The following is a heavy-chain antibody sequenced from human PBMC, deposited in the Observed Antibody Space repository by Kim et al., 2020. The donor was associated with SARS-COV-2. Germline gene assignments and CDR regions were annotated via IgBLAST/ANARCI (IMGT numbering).Heavy chain of an antibody. CDR2: IDPRNSWT. D-gene: IGHD6-13*01. CDR3: ARDYITAAGKEYFDY. J-gene: IGHJ4*02. Sequence: ASVKVSCKASGYTFTDFYIHWVRQAPGQGLEWMGIIDPRNSWTQYAQRLQGRLTVTRDTSTSTVYMELSSLRSDDTAVYYCARDYITAAGKEYFDYWGQG. V-gene: IGHV1-46*01. CDR1: GYTFTDFY.